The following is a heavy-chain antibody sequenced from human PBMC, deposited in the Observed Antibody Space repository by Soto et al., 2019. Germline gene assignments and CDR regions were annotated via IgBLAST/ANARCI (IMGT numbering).Heavy chain of an antibody. J-gene: IGHJ6*02. Sequence: TSETLSLTCAVYGGSFSGYYWSWIRQPPGKGLEWIGEINHSGSTNYNPSLKSRVTISVDTSKNQFSLKLSSVTAADTAVYYCARTDHYYYYYGMDVWGQGTTVTVSS. CDR2: INHSGST. V-gene: IGHV4-34*01. CDR3: ARTDHYYYYYGMDV. CDR1: GGSFSGYY.